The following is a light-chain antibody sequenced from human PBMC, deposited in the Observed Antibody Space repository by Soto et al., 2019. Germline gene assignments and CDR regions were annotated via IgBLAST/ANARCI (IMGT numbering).Light chain of an antibody. CDR2: AAS. CDR3: LQKYFYPFT. CDR1: QGISSY. V-gene: IGKV1-6*01. Sequence: IQLTQSPSFLSASVGDRVTITCRASQGISSYLAWYQQKPGKAPKLLIYAASNLQSGVPARFSGSGSGTDFTLTISSLQPDDFATYYCLQKYFYPFTFGPGTKVDIK. J-gene: IGKJ3*01.